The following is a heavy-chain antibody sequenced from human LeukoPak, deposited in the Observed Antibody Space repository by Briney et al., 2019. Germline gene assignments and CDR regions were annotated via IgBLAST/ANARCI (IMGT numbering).Heavy chain of an antibody. Sequence: ESGPTLVKPTQTLTLTCTFSGFSLSTSGVGVGWIRQPPGKALEWLALIYWDDDKRYSPSLKSRLTITKDTSKNQVVLTMTSMDPVDTATYYCAHRNLPTLPFNYWGQGTRVTVSS. CDR3: AHRNLPTLPFNY. J-gene: IGHJ4*02. D-gene: IGHD2-2*01. CDR1: GFSLSTSGVG. V-gene: IGHV2-5*02. CDR2: IYWDDDK.